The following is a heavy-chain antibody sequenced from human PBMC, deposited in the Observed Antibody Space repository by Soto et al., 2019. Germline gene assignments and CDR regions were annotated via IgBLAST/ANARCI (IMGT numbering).Heavy chain of an antibody. Sequence: EVQLVESGGRLVQPGRSLRLSCVGTGLNFDDFAMHWVRQAPGKGLEWVSGITWNSRVLAYADSVEGRFTISRDNDRKPLYLQMDSLRDYDTALYDFAKGRDDFWSPYYFDSWGQGTLVTVSS. D-gene: IGHD3-3*01. CDR1: GLNFDDFA. V-gene: IGHV3-9*01. J-gene: IGHJ4*02. CDR2: ITWNSRVL. CDR3: AKGRDDFWSPYYFDS.